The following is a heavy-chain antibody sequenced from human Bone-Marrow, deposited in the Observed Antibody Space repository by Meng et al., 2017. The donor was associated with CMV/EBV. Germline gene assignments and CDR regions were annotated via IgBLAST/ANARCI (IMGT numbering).Heavy chain of an antibody. Sequence: GESLKISCAASGFTFSRYWMSWVRQAPGKGLEWVANIKQDGSEKYYVDSVKGRFTISRDNAKNSLYLQMNSLRAEDTALYYCARGSGGYYYYGMDVWGQGTTVTVSS. CDR3: ARGSGGYYYYGMDV. J-gene: IGHJ6*02. V-gene: IGHV3-7*03. D-gene: IGHD3-3*01. CDR1: GFTFSRYW. CDR2: IKQDGSEK.